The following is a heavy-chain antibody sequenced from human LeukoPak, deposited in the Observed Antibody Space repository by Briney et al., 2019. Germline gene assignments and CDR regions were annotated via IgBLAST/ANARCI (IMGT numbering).Heavy chain of an antibody. D-gene: IGHD3-22*01. J-gene: IGHJ5*02. CDR1: GGTFSSYA. Sequence: GASVKVSCKASGGTFSSYAISWVRQAPGQGPEWMGGIIPIFGTANYAQKFQGRVTITTDESTSTAYMELSSLRSEDTAVYYCAREKDYYDSSGRLGPWGQGTLVTVSS. CDR3: AREKDYYDSSGRLGP. V-gene: IGHV1-69*05. CDR2: IIPIFGTA.